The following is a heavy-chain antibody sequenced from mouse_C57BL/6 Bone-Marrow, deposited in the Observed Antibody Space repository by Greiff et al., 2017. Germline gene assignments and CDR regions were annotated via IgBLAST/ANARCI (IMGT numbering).Heavy chain of an antibody. J-gene: IGHJ2*01. Sequence: QVQLQQPGAELVKPGASVKLSCKASGYTFTSYGMHWVKQRPGRGREWIGRIDPNSGGTKYNEKFKSKATLTVDKPSSPAYMQLSSLTSEDSAVYYWAGSSQRYFDYWGQGTTLTVSS. D-gene: IGHD1-1*01. V-gene: IGHV1-72*01. CDR2: IDPNSGGT. CDR1: GYTFTSYG. CDR3: AGSSQRYFDY.